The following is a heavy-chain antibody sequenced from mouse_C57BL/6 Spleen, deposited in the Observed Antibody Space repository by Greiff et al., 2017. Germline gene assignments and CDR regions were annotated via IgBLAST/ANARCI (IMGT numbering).Heavy chain of an antibody. J-gene: IGHJ4*01. CDR3: GRRGRKGYAMDY. CDR1: GFSLTSYG. Sequence: VQLQQSGPGLVQPSPSLSISCTASGFSLTSYGVHWVRQSPGQGLEWLGVIWSGGSTDYYAAFISRLSTSKDNSKSQVFFKMNSLQADDTAIYYGGRRGRKGYAMDYWGQGTSVTVSS. CDR2: IWSGGST. V-gene: IGHV2-2*01.